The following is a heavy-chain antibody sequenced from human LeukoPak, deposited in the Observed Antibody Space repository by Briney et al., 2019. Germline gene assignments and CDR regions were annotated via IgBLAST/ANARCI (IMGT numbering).Heavy chain of an antibody. V-gene: IGHV4-59*01. Sequence: SDPLSLTCCVSGASHYGFYWRWIPPTPGEGAGGIGYVSHTGTTPNTTSPKSRVTITVDTSKSQFSLKMTSVTAADTAVYYCARDRSGSYYTIDRWRQGTMVTVSS. CDR1: GASHYGFY. CDR3: ARDRSGSYYTIDR. J-gene: IGHJ6*01. CDR2: VSHTGTT. D-gene: IGHD1-26*01.